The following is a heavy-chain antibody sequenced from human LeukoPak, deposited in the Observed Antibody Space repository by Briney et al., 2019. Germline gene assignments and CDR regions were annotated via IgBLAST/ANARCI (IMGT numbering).Heavy chain of an antibody. CDR3: ARDSTMIVVVSGYFDY. Sequence: GGSLRLSCAASGLTFSSYWMSWVRQAPGKGLEWVANIKQDGSEKYYVDSVKGRFTISRDNAKNSLYLQMNSLRAEDTAVYYCARDSTMIVVVSGYFDYWGQGTLVTVSS. J-gene: IGHJ4*02. V-gene: IGHV3-7*01. CDR2: IKQDGSEK. CDR1: GLTFSSYW. D-gene: IGHD3-22*01.